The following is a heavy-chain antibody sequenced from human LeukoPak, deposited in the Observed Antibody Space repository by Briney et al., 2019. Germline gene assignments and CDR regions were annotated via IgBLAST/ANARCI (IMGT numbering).Heavy chain of an antibody. CDR1: GFTFNYAW. CDR3: TTDEDWNYARKDV. D-gene: IGHD1-7*01. J-gene: IGHJ6*02. CDR2: TVSEIDGGTT. V-gene: IGHV3-15*04. Sequence: GGSLRLSCAASGFTFNYAWMSWVRQVPGKGLEWVGQTVSEIDGGTTDYATPVKGRFTISRDDSKSTLYLQMSSLKIEDTAVYYCTTDEDWNYARKDVWGQGATVIVSS.